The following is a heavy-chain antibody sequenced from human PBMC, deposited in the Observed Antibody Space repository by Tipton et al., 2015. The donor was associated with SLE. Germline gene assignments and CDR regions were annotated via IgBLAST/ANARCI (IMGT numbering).Heavy chain of an antibody. CDR2: INTDGRTT. CDR1: GFTFSSYW. V-gene: IGHV3-74*01. J-gene: IGHJ6*02. Sequence: AVSGFTFSSYWMHWVRQAPGKGLVWVSRINTDGRTTTYADSVKGRFTISRDNAKNSLYLQMNSLRAEDTAVYYCARDDIAADDMDVWGQGTTVTVSS. CDR3: ARDDIAADDMDV. D-gene: IGHD6-6*01.